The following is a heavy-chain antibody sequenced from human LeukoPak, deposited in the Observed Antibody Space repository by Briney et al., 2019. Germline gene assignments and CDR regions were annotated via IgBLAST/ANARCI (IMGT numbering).Heavy chain of an antibody. CDR3: ARERDCSGGSCQRPLGY. D-gene: IGHD2-15*01. J-gene: IGHJ4*02. CDR2: INPSGGST. V-gene: IGHV1-46*01. CDR1: GYTFTSYY. Sequence: ASVKVSCKASGYTFTSYYMHWVRQAPGQGLEWMGIINPSGGSTSYAQKFQGRVTMTRDTSTSTVYMELSSLRSEDTAVYYCARERDCSGGSCQRPLGYWGQGTLVTVSS.